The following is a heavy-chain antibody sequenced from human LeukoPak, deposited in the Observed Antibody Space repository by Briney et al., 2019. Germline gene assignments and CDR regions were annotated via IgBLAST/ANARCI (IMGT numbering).Heavy chain of an antibody. CDR2: ISGSGGST. CDR1: GFTFSSYA. V-gene: IGHV3-23*01. CDR3: ARGHPWGLAFDY. Sequence: PGGSLRLSCAASGFTFSSYAMSWVRQAPGKGLEWVSAISGSGGSTYYADSVKGRFTISRDNSKNSLYLQMTSLRAEDTALYYCARGHPWGLAFDYWGQGTLVTVSS. J-gene: IGHJ4*02. D-gene: IGHD7-27*01.